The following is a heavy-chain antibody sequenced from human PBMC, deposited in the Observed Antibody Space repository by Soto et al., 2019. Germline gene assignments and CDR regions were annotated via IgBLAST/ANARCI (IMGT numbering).Heavy chain of an antibody. D-gene: IGHD1-26*01. J-gene: IGHJ6*02. V-gene: IGHV4-4*02. CDR1: GGSISSSNW. CDR3: ARVSGSYYSGMDV. Sequence: QVQLQESGPGLVKPSGTLSLTCAVSGGSISSSNWWSWVRQPPGKGLEWIGEIYHSGSTNYNPSLKSRVTISVDKPKNPFSLKLSSVTAADTAVYYCARVSGSYYSGMDVWGQGTTVTVSS. CDR2: IYHSGST.